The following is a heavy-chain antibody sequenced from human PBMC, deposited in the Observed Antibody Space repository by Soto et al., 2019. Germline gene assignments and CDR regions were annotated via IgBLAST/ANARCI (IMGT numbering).Heavy chain of an antibody. V-gene: IGHV1-8*01. J-gene: IGHJ4*02. CDR2: MNPNSVNT. Sequence: QVQLVQSGAEVKKPGASVKVSCKASGYTFTSYDINWVRQATGQGLEWMGWMNPNSVNTGYAQKFQGRVTMTRNTSISTAYVELSRRRSEDTGVYYCARDKVGMVDYWGQGTLVNVSS. D-gene: IGHD5-12*01. CDR1: GYTFTSYD. CDR3: ARDKVGMVDY.